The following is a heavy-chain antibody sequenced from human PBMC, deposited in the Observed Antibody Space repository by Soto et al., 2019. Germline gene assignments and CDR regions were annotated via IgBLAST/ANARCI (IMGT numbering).Heavy chain of an antibody. CDR3: ARARYCSGGSCCYFDY. CDR2: INPNSGGT. Sequence: ASVKVSCKASGYTFTGYYMHWVRQAPGQGLEWMGWINPNSGGTNYAQKFQGWVTMTRDTSISTAYMELSRLRSDDTAVYYSARARYCSGGSCCYFDYWGQGTLVTVSS. CDR1: GYTFTGYY. J-gene: IGHJ4*02. D-gene: IGHD2-15*01. V-gene: IGHV1-2*04.